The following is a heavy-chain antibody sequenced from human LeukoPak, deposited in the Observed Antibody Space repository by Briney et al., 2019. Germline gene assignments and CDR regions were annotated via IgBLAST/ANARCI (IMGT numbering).Heavy chain of an antibody. J-gene: IGHJ5*02. CDR1: GFSFSNYD. Sequence: GGSLRLSCAASGFSFSNYDMNWVRQAPGKGLGWVSSISRSSGDTYYADSVKGRFTISRDNSENTLYLQMNSLRAEDTAVYYCVKDLGSSGSFDWIDPWGQGTLVTVSS. V-gene: IGHV3-23*01. CDR3: VKDLGSSGSFDWIDP. D-gene: IGHD6-19*01. CDR2: ISRSSGDT.